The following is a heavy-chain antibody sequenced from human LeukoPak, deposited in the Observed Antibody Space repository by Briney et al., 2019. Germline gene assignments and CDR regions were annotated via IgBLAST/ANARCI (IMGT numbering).Heavy chain of an antibody. V-gene: IGHV3-11*04. CDR2: ISSSGSSI. D-gene: IGHD1-1*01. J-gene: IGHJ3*02. Sequence: GGSLRLSCTASGFTFSDYYMTWIRQAPGKGLEWVSYISSSGSSINYADSVKGRFTISRDNAKNSLYLQMNSLRAEDTAVYYCARDGTTTSDAFDIWGQGTMVTVSS. CDR3: ARDGTTTSDAFDI. CDR1: GFTFSDYY.